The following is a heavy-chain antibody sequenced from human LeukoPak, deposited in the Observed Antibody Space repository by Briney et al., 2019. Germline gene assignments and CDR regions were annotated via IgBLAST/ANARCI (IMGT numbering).Heavy chain of an antibody. Sequence: SETLSLTCTVSGGSISSGDYYWSWIRQPPGKGLEWIGYIYYSGSTYYNPSLKSRVTISVDTSKNQFSLKLSSVTAADTAVYYCARGGGMATITFDYWGQGTLVTVSS. J-gene: IGHJ4*02. CDR2: IYYSGST. D-gene: IGHD5-24*01. CDR1: GGSISSGDYY. CDR3: ARGGGMATITFDY. V-gene: IGHV4-30-4*01.